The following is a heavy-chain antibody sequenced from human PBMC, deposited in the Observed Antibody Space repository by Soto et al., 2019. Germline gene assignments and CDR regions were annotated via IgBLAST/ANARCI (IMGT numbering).Heavy chain of an antibody. CDR3: ARHDTAMVMTLSYGMDV. Sequence: PGESLKISCKGSGYSFTSYWISWVRQMPGKGLEWMGRIDPSDSYTNYSPSFQGHVTISADKSISTAYLQWSSLKASDTAMYYCARHDTAMVMTLSYGMDVWGQGTTVTVSS. V-gene: IGHV5-10-1*01. J-gene: IGHJ6*02. D-gene: IGHD5-18*01. CDR2: IDPSDSYT. CDR1: GYSFTSYW.